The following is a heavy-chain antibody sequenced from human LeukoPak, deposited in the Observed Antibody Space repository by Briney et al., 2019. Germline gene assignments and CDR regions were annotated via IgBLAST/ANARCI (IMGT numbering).Heavy chain of an antibody. CDR3: AKNYDSSGDDAFDI. V-gene: IGHV4-34*01. J-gene: IGHJ3*02. Sequence: SETLSLTCAVYGVSFSGYYWSWLRQPPGKGLEWIGEINHSGSTNYNPSLKSRVTISVDTSKNQFSLKLSSVTAADTAVYYCAKNYDSSGDDAFDIWGQGTMVTVSS. CDR2: INHSGST. D-gene: IGHD3-22*01. CDR1: GVSFSGYY.